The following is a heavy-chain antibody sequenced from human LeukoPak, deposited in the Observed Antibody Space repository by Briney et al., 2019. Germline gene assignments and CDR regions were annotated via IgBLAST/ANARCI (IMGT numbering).Heavy chain of an antibody. D-gene: IGHD1-20*01. Sequence: GESLKISCKGSGYSFTNYWIGWVRQVPGKGLEWMRIVYPRDSDTRYSPSFQGQVTISADKSISTAYLQWSSLKASDTAVYYCARPGERSRHNWNLDQWGQGTLVTVSS. CDR3: ARPGERSRHNWNLDQ. V-gene: IGHV5-51*01. CDR1: GYSFTNYW. J-gene: IGHJ4*02. CDR2: VYPRDSDT.